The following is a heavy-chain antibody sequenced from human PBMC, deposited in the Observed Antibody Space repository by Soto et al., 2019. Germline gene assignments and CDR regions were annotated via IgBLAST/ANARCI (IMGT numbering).Heavy chain of an antibody. CDR2: VSPYNGNT. CDR3: VKGGILEANRPYYYYGWDV. CDR1: GYTFSTYG. D-gene: IGHD1-1*01. J-gene: IGHJ6*02. Sequence: GASVKVSCKVFGYTFSTYGLSWVRQAPGQGLEWMGWVSPYNGNTYYAPGLQGRVTMTTDTSTNTAYMSLRSLRSDDTAIYYCVKGGILEANRPYYYYGWDVWDQGTPVTVSS. V-gene: IGHV1-18*01.